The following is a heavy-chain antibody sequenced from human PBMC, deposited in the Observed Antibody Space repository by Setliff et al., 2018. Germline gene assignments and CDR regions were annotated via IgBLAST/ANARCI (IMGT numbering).Heavy chain of an antibody. V-gene: IGHV4-39*01. Sequence: SETLSLTCTVSGGSISTSSYWGWIRQPPGKGLEWIGSIYYSGTTYYNPSLKSRVTISVDTSKDQFSLKLSSVTAADTAVYYCARRGYYYGWGDSNAFDIWGQGTMVTVSS. CDR3: ARRGYYYGWGDSNAFDI. CDR1: GGSISTSSY. J-gene: IGHJ3*02. CDR2: IYYSGTT. D-gene: IGHD3-10*01.